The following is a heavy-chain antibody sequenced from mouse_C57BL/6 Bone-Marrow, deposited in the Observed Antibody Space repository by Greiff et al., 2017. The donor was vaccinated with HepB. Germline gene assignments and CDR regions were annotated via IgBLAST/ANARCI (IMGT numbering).Heavy chain of an antibody. CDR2: IDPSDSYT. J-gene: IGHJ4*01. V-gene: IGHV1-50*01. CDR1: GYTFTSYW. D-gene: IGHD2-3*01. Sequence: VKLQQPGAELVKPGASVKLSCKASGYTFTSYWMQWVKQRPGQGLEWIGEIDPSDSYTNYNQKFKGKATLTVDTSSSTAYMQLSSLTSEDSAVYYCARDGYFPYAMDYWGQGTSVTVSS. CDR3: ARDGYFPYAMDY.